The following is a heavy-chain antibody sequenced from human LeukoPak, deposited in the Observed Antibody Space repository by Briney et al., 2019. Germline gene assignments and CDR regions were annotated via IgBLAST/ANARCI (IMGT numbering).Heavy chain of an antibody. CDR3: AKDSGGTYFYYYYYTDV. CDR2: ISAGGATI. D-gene: IGHD1-26*01. Sequence: GGSLRLSCAASGFSFSTYAMSWVRQAPGKGLEWVSAISAGGATIYYADSVKGRFTVSRDNSKNTLYLYMNSLRAEDTAIYYCAKDSGGTYFYYYYYTDVWGKGTTVTVSS. CDR1: GFSFSTYA. V-gene: IGHV3-23*01. J-gene: IGHJ6*03.